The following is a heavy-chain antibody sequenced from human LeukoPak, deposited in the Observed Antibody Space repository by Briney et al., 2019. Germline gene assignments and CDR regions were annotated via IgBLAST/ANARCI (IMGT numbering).Heavy chain of an antibody. CDR2: IKQDGSEK. V-gene: IGHV3-7*05. D-gene: IGHD5-18*01. CDR3: ARDVDTAAY. Sequence: PGGSLRLSCAASGXTFSSYWMSWVRQAPGKGLEWVANIKQDGSEKYYVDSVKGRFTISRDNAKNSLYLQMNSLRAEDTAVYYCARDVDTAAYWGQGTLVTVSP. CDR1: GXTFSSYW. J-gene: IGHJ4*02.